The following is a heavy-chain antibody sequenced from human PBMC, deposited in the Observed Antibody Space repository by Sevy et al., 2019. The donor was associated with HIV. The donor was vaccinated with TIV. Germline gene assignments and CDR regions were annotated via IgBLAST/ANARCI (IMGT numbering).Heavy chain of an antibody. D-gene: IGHD2-15*01. J-gene: IGHJ4*02. Sequence: ASVKVSCKASGYTFTNYGISWVRQAPGQGLEWMGWISAYNGDTNYAQKVQGRVTLTTDTSTTTAYMELRSLRSDDTAVYYCARECSGAFCSFDSWGQGSLVTVSS. V-gene: IGHV1-18*04. CDR3: ARECSGAFCSFDS. CDR1: GYTFTNYG. CDR2: ISAYNGDT.